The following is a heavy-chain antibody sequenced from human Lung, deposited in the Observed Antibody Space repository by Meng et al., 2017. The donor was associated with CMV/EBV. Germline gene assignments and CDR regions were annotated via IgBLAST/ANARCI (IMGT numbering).Heavy chain of an antibody. CDR2: ISGSGGST. CDR3: AKDDSAYFDFRSGYSTPPDY. CDR1: GFTFSSYA. V-gene: IGHV3-23*01. Sequence: SCAASGFTFSSYAMSWVRQAPGKGLEWVSAISGSGGSTYYADSVKGRFTISRDNSKNTLYLQMNSLRVADTAVYYCAKDDSAYFDFRSGYSTPPDYWXQGTXVTVSS. D-gene: IGHD3-3*01. J-gene: IGHJ4*02.